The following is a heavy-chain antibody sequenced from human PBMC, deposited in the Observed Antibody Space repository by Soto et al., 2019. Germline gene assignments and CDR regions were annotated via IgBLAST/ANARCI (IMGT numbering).Heavy chain of an antibody. CDR2: IKQDGSEK. CDR3: ARAQSMEITIFGVVIIFHGAFDI. Sequence: PGGSLRLSCAASGFTFSSYWMSWVRQAPGKGLEWVANIKQDGSEKYYVDSVKGRFTISRDNAKNSLYLQMNSLRAEDTAVYYCARAQSMEITIFGVVIIFHGAFDIWGQGTMVTVSS. CDR1: GFTFSSYW. D-gene: IGHD3-3*01. J-gene: IGHJ3*02. V-gene: IGHV3-7*01.